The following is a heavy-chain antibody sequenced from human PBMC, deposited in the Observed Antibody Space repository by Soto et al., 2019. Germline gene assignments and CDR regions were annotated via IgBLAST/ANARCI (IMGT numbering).Heavy chain of an antibody. CDR2: INPGGGST. CDR1: GYTFTSYY. J-gene: IGHJ4*02. Sequence: ASVKVSCKASGYTFTSYYMNWVRQAPGQGLEWMGKINPGGGSTTYAQNFQGRVTMTRDTSTSTVSMELSSLRSEDTAVYYCTSRISSTGLWGQGTLVTVPQ. V-gene: IGHV1-46*03. D-gene: IGHD1-1*01. CDR3: TSRISSTGL.